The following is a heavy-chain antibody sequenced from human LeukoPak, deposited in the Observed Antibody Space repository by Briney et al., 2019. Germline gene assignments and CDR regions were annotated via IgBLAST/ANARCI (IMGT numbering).Heavy chain of an antibody. J-gene: IGHJ4*02. Sequence: GGSLRLSCAASGFIVSTNYMSWVRQAPGKGLEWVSVIFSGGSTYYADSVKGRFTISRDKSNNTLYLQMNSLRAEDTAVYYCARARVTAYTSMVXXXDYXXXXXXVTV. CDR1: GFIVSTNY. CDR2: IFSGGST. D-gene: IGHD5-18*01. CDR3: ARARVTAYTSMVXXXDY. V-gene: IGHV3-53*01.